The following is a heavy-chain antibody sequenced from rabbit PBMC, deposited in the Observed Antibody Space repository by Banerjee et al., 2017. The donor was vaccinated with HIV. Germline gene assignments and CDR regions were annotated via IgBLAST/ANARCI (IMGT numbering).Heavy chain of an antibody. J-gene: IGHJ4*01. CDR3: ARNRDL. Sequence: QEQLVESGGGLVQPEGSLTLTCTASGFSFSSSYDMCWVRQAPGKGLEWIGCIYTGNSDTWYACWAKGRFTVSKTSSTTVTLQMTSLTAADTATYFRARNRDLWGPGTLVTVS. CDR2: IYTGNSDT. V-gene: IGHV1S45*01. CDR1: GFSFSSSYD.